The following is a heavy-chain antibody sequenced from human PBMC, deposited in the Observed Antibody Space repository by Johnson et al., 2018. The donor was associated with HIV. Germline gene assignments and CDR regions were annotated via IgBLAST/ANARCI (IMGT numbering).Heavy chain of an antibody. J-gene: IGHJ3*02. CDR3: TRGHEWPNFFDI. V-gene: IGHV3-73*01. Sequence: VQLVDSGGGLVQPGGSLKVSCAGFGFTFSGSAMNWVRQASGKGLEWVGRIRSKAKSYATEYGASVKGRFTISRDDSKNTVYLQMNSLKIDDTAVYYCTRGHEWPNFFDIWGQGTVVTVSS. CDR1: GFTFSGSA. CDR2: IRSKAKSYAT. D-gene: IGHD3-3*01.